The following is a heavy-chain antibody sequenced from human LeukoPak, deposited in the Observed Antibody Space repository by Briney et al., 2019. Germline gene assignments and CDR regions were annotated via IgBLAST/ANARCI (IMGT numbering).Heavy chain of an antibody. CDR1: GFTFSSYS. CDR2: ISSSSSYI. D-gene: IGHD3-3*01. V-gene: IGHV3-21*04. J-gene: IGHJ4*02. CDR3: AKDDSPGKEWLEVIDY. Sequence: PGGSLRLSCAASGFTFSSYSMNWVRQAPGKGLEWVSSISSSSSYIYYADSVKGRFTISRDNAKNSLYLQMNSLRTEDTAVYYCAKDDSPGKEWLEVIDYWGQGTLVTVSS.